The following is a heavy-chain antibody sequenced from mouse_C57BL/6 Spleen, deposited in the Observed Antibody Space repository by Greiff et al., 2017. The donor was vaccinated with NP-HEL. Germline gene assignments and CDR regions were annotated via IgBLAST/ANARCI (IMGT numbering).Heavy chain of an antibody. CDR2: IDPSDSYT. V-gene: IGHV1-59*01. D-gene: IGHD6-2*01. J-gene: IGHJ3*01. CDR3: ARDGQSPWFAY. CDR1: GYTFTSYW. Sequence: VQLQQPGAELVRPGTSVKLSCKASGYTFTSYWMHWVKQRPGQGLEWIGVIDPSDSYTNYNQKFKGKATLTVDTSSSTAYMQLSSLTSEDSAVYYCARDGQSPWFAYWGQGTLVTVSA.